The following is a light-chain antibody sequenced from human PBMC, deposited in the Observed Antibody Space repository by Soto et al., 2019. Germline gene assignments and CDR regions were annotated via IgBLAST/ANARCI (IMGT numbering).Light chain of an antibody. CDR3: QQYNSYWYT. CDR2: KAS. V-gene: IGKV1-5*03. Sequence: DIRRTQSPSTLSASVGARVTITGRASQSISNWLAWSQQKPGQAPKLLIYKASTLEGGVPPRFSGSGSGTEFTLTISGLQHDDFEAYFCQQYNSYWYTFGQGTKLDIK. J-gene: IGKJ2*01. CDR1: QSISNW.